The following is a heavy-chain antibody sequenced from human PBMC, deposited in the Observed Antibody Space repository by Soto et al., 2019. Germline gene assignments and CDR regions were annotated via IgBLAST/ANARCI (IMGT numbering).Heavy chain of an antibody. J-gene: IGHJ6*02. Sequence: SETLSLTYTVSGGSISSYYWSWIRQPAGKGLEWIGRIYTSGSTNYNPSLKSRVTMSVDTSKNHFSLKLSSVTAADTAVYYCARVSTDTAMVKGYYYYGMDVWGQGTTVTVSS. CDR1: GGSISSYY. CDR2: IYTSGST. D-gene: IGHD5-18*01. V-gene: IGHV4-4*07. CDR3: ARVSTDTAMVKGYYYYGMDV.